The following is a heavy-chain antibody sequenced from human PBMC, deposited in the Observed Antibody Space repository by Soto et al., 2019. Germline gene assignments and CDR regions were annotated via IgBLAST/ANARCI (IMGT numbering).Heavy chain of an antibody. Sequence: EVQLLESGGDLVQPGGSLRLSCAASGFTFSSYAMNWVRQAPGKGLEWVSAISGSGGNTFYADSVKGRFTISRDNSKNTLFLQLHRLRAEDTAIYYCAMLNSGSYSYHGMDVWGQGTTVTVSS. D-gene: IGHD1-26*01. CDR1: GFTFSSYA. J-gene: IGHJ6*02. CDR2: ISGSGGNT. CDR3: AMLNSGSYSYHGMDV. V-gene: IGHV3-23*01.